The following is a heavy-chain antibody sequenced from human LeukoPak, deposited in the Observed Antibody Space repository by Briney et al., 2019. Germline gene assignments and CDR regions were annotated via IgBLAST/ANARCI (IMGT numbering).Heavy chain of an antibody. CDR3: ARDGVVTPYYFDY. Sequence: GRSLRLSCAASGFTFSSYAMHWVRQAPGKGLEWVAVISDDGGIKLYTDSVKGRFSISRDNSKDTMSLEMNSLRAEDTAVYYCARDGVVTPYYFDYWGQGTLVTVSS. CDR2: ISDDGGIK. V-gene: IGHV3-30-3*01. D-gene: IGHD4-23*01. CDR1: GFTFSSYA. J-gene: IGHJ4*02.